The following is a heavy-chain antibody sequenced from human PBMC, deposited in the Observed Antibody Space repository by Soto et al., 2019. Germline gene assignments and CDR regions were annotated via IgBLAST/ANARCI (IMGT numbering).Heavy chain of an antibody. J-gene: IGHJ6*02. V-gene: IGHV4-34*01. D-gene: IGHD3-10*01. CDR3: ARVPRGYYGSGTHSYGMDV. Sequence: SETLSLTCAVYGGSFSGYYWSWIRQPPGKGLGWIGEIDRSGSPNYKASLKSRVTISVDASKSQFSLKLNSVTAADTAMYYCARVPRGYYGSGTHSYGMDVWGQGTTVTVSS. CDR2: IDRSGSP. CDR1: GGSFSGYY.